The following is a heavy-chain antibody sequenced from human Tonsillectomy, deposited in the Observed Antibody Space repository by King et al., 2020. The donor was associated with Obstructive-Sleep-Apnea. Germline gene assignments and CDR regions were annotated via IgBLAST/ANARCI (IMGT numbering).Heavy chain of an antibody. J-gene: IGHJ4*02. CDR3: ARGSFGEFSYIDF. V-gene: IGHV3-21*01. CDR2: ISSSSSSI. CDR1: GFTFSSYT. D-gene: IGHD3-10*01. Sequence: VQLVESGGGLVTPGESLRLSCAASGFTFSSYTINWVRQAPGKGLEWVSSISSSSSSIYCADSVKGRFTISRDNAKNSLYLQMNSLRAEDTAVYYCARGSFGEFSYIDFWGQGTLVTVSS.